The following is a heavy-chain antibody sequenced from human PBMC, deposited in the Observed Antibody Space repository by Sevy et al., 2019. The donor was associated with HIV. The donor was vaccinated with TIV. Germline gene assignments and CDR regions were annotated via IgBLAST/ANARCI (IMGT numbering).Heavy chain of an antibody. CDR2: ISFDATNK. CDR3: ALERLSSNVAEYFQN. Sequence: GGSLRLSCAASGFTFNRYSMHWVRQAPGKGLEWVATISFDATNKHYPDSVKGRFTISRDNSKNYLYLQMNSLRAEDTAVYCCALERLSSNVAEYFQNWGQGTLVTVSS. CDR1: GFTFNRYS. D-gene: IGHD1-1*01. V-gene: IGHV3-30-3*01. J-gene: IGHJ1*01.